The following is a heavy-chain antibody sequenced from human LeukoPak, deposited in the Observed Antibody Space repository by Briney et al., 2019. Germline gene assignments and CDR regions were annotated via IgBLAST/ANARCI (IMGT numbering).Heavy chain of an antibody. Sequence: GGSLRLSCAASGFTFSSYWMSWVRQAPGKGLEWVANIRQDGSEKYYVDSVRGRFTISRDNAENSLFLQMNSLRAEDTAMYYCARDLAGPPQEAFDIWGQGTMVTVS. CDR3: ARDLAGPPQEAFDI. J-gene: IGHJ3*02. V-gene: IGHV3-7*01. CDR1: GFTFSSYW. CDR2: IRQDGSEK.